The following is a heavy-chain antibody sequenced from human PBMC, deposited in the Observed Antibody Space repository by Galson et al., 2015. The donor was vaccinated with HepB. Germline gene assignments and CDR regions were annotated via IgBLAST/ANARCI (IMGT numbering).Heavy chain of an antibody. CDR1: GFTFNTYT. Sequence: SLRLSCAASGFTFNTYTMQWVRQAPGKGLEWVATISSAGDIQFHADSVKGRFTFSRDSSENMLYLQMNSLRAEDTAVYYCARDAMGRGSGSYSAFDYWGQGALVTVSS. V-gene: IGHV3-30-3*01. CDR3: ARDAMGRGSGSYSAFDY. D-gene: IGHD1-26*01. CDR2: ISSAGDIQ. J-gene: IGHJ4*02.